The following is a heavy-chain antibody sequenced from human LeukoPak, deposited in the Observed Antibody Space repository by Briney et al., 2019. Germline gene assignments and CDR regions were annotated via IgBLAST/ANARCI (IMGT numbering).Heavy chain of an antibody. J-gene: IGHJ4*02. V-gene: IGHV4-59*01. Sequence: PSETLSLTCTVSGGSISSYYWSWIRQPPGKGLEWIGYIYYSGSTNYNPSLKSRVTISVDTSKNQFSLKLGSVTAADTAVYYCARNGAAAGTPEGVWGQGTLVTVSS. CDR1: GGSISSYY. D-gene: IGHD6-13*01. CDR2: IYYSGST. CDR3: ARNGAAAGTPEGV.